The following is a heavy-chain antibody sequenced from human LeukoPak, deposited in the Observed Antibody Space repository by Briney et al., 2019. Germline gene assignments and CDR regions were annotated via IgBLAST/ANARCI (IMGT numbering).Heavy chain of an antibody. V-gene: IGHV4-4*07. Sequence: SETLSLTCTVSGGSISSYYWSWIRQPAGKGLEWIGRVYTSGSTNYNPSLKSRVTMSVDTSKNQFSLKLSSVTAADTAVHYCARGAYGDYSDAFDIWGQGTMVTVSS. CDR1: GGSISSYY. CDR2: VYTSGST. CDR3: ARGAYGDYSDAFDI. D-gene: IGHD4-17*01. J-gene: IGHJ3*02.